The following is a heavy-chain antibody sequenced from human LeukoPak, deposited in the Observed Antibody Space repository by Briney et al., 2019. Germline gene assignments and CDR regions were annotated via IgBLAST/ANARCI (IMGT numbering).Heavy chain of an antibody. J-gene: IGHJ4*02. CDR1: GFPFSSYA. V-gene: IGHV3-23*01. CDR2: ISGSGGST. D-gene: IGHD3-22*01. CDR3: ARDLYNDGSAYYQTLDY. Sequence: QPGGSLRLSCAASGFPFSSYAMSWVRQAPGKGLEWVSAISGSGGSTYYADSVKGRFTISRDNAQNTLFLQMNSMRVEDTAVYYCARDLYNDGSAYYQTLDYWGQGTLVTVSS.